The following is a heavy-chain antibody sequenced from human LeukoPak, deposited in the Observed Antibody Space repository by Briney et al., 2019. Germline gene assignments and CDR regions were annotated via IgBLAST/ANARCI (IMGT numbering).Heavy chain of an antibody. Sequence: PSETLSLTCAVYGGSFSGYYWNWIRQPPGKGLEWIGEINHSGNTNYNPSLKSRVTISVDTSKNQFSLKLISVTAADTAVYYCARGGGTYGSHGVVAYWGQGPLVTVSS. V-gene: IGHV4-34*01. CDR1: GGSFSGYY. CDR3: ARGGGTYGSHGVVAY. J-gene: IGHJ4*02. D-gene: IGHD4-17*01. CDR2: INHSGNT.